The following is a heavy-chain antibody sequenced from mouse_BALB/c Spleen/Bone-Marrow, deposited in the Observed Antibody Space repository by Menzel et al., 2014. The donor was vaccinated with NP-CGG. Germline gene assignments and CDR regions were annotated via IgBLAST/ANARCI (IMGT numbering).Heavy chain of an antibody. D-gene: IGHD1-1*01. Sequence: EVKLMESGGGLVQPGGSLRLSCATSGFTFTDYYMSWVRQPPGKALEWLGFIRNKANGYTSEYSASVKGRFTISRDNSQSILYLQMNTLRDEDSATYYCARIGSSFYYYAMDYWGQRTSVTVSS. CDR2: IRNKANGYTS. CDR1: GFTFTDYY. J-gene: IGHJ4*01. CDR3: ARIGSSFYYYAMDY. V-gene: IGHV7-3*02.